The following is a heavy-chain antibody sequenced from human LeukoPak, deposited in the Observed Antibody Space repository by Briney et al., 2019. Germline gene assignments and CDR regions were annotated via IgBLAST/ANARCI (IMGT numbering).Heavy chain of an antibody. D-gene: IGHD6-13*01. CDR2: INHSGST. Sequence: PSETLSLTCAVYGGSFSGYYWSWIRQPPGKGLEWIGEINHSGSTNYNPSLKSRVTISVDTSKNQFSLKLSSVTAADTAVYYCARGHRFTYSSSWYNYWGQGTLVTVSS. CDR1: GGSFSGYY. V-gene: IGHV4-34*01. CDR3: ARGHRFTYSSSWYNY. J-gene: IGHJ4*02.